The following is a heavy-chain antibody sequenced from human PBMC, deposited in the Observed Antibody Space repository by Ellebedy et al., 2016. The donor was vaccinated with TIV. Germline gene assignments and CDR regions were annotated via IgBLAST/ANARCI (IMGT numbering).Heavy chain of an antibody. D-gene: IGHD5-24*01. CDR1: GYTFTSYY. CDR3: ARESGTNY. CDR2: INPSGNST. V-gene: IGHV1-46*01. Sequence: ASVKVSCXASGYTFTSYYMHWVRQAPGQGLEWMGIINPSGNSTSYIQKFQGRVTMTRDTPTNTVYLELSRLRPDDTAVYYCARESGTNYWGQGTLVTVSS. J-gene: IGHJ4*02.